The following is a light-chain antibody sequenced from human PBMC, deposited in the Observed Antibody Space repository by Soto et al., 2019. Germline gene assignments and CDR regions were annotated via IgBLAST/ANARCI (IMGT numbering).Light chain of an antibody. CDR2: GAS. V-gene: IGKV3-15*01. CDR3: QQYTNWPSWT. CDR1: QSVGSF. Sequence: EKVMTQSPATLSMSPGERATLSCRASQSVGSFLGWYQQKPGQAPRLLIYGASTRATGIPARFSGSGSGTEFTLTISILESEDFAAYYCQQYTNWPSWTFGQGTKV. J-gene: IGKJ1*01.